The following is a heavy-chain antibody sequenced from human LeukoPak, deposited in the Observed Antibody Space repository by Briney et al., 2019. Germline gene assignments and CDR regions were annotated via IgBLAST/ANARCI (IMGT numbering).Heavy chain of an antibody. V-gene: IGHV3-13*05. CDR2: IGTAGDP. J-gene: IGHJ5*02. D-gene: IGHD2-2*01. Sequence: GGSLRLSCAASGFTFSSYDMHWVRQATGKGLEWVSAIGTAGDPYYPGSVKGRFTISRDNAKNTLYLQMNSLRAEDTAVYYCARGVGYCSSTSCYWWFDPWGQGTLVTVSS. CDR1: GFTFSSYD. CDR3: ARGVGYCSSTSCYWWFDP.